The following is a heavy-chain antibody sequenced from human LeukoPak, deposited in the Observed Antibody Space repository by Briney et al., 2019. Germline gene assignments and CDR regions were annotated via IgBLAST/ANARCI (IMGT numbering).Heavy chain of an antibody. Sequence: SETLSLTCAVSGGSISSSNWWSWVRQPPGKGLEGIGEIYHSGSTNYNPSLKSRVTISVDKSKNQFSLKLSSVTAADTGVYYCARGSLVLDYYYGMDVWGKGTTVTVSS. CDR3: ARGSLVLDYYYGMDV. J-gene: IGHJ6*04. CDR1: GGSISSSNW. V-gene: IGHV4-4*02. D-gene: IGHD3-16*02. CDR2: IYHSGST.